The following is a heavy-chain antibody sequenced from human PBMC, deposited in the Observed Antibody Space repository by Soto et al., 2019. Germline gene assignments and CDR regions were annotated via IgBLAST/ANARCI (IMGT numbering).Heavy chain of an antibody. J-gene: IGHJ4*02. CDR2: IYWNDDK. V-gene: IGHV2-5*01. CDR3: AHSQPVLYAILTGHDIDYFDY. CDR1: GFSLSTSGVG. D-gene: IGHD3-9*01. Sequence: SGPTLVKPTQTLTLTCTFSGFSLSTSGVGVGWIRQPPGKALEWLALIYWNDDKRYSPSLKSRLTITKDTSKNQVVLTITNMNPVDTATYYCAHSQPVLYAILTGHDIDYFDYWGQGTLVTVSS.